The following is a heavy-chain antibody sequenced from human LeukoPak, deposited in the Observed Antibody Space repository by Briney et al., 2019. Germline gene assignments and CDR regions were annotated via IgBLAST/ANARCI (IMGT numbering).Heavy chain of an antibody. V-gene: IGHV6-1*01. Sequence: SQTLSLTCAISGDSVSSNSAAWNWIRQSPSRGLEWLGRTYYRSKWYNDYAVSVKSRITINPDKSKNQFSLQLNSVTPEDTAVYYCARVSTAARLDYYYYMDVWGKGTTVTVSS. D-gene: IGHD6-6*01. CDR3: ARVSTAARLDYYYYMDV. J-gene: IGHJ6*03. CDR1: GDSVSSNSAA. CDR2: TYYRSKWYN.